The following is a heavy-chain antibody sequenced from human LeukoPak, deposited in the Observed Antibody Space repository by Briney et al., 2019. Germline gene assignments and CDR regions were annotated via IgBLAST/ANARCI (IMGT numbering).Heavy chain of an antibody. CDR2: ISCTYSI. CDR3: ARIRRDAAKVNFDS. D-gene: IGHD5-24*01. V-gene: IGHV3-48*03. Sequence: GGSLRLSCAASGFTFSTYEMNWVRQAPGKGLEWLSYISCTYSIYYPDSVEGRFTISRDNAKNSLYLQMNSLRAEDTAVYYCARIRRDAAKVNFDSWGQGARVTVSS. J-gene: IGHJ4*02. CDR1: GFTFSTYE.